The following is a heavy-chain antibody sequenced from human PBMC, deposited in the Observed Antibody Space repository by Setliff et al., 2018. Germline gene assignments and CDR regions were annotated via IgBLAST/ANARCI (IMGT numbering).Heavy chain of an antibody. Sequence: PGGSLRLSCAASGFTFSSYGVHWVRQAPGKGLEWVANIKQDGSEKYYVDSVKGRFTISRDNAKNSLYLQMNSLRAEDTAVYYCARDGGEYWGQGTLVTVSS. V-gene: IGHV3-7*01. CDR2: IKQDGSEK. J-gene: IGHJ4*02. CDR1: GFTFSSYG. D-gene: IGHD3-16*01. CDR3: ARDGGEY.